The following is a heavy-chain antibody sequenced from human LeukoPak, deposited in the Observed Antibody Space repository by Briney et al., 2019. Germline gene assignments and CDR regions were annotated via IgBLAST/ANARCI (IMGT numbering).Heavy chain of an antibody. Sequence: GGSLRLSCAASGFTVSSNYMSWVRQAPGKGLEWVSVIYSGGSTYYADSVKGRFTISRDNSKNTLYLQMNSLRAEDTAVYYCARDRMVRGVGYYYYYMDVWGKGTTVTVS. CDR2: IYSGGST. CDR1: GFTVSSNY. CDR3: ARDRMVRGVGYYYYYMDV. V-gene: IGHV3-53*01. D-gene: IGHD3-10*01. J-gene: IGHJ6*03.